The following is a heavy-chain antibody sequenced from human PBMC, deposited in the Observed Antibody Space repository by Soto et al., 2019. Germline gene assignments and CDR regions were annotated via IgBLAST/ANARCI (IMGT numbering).Heavy chain of an antibody. CDR1: GYGFTTYG. CDR2: ISAHNCNT. CDR3: ARGRSGDY. Sequence: QVHLVQSGAEVKKPGASVKVSCKGSGYGFTTYGITWVRQAPGQGLEWMAWISAHNCNTNYAQKLQGRVTVTIDTSTSTAYMELRSLRSDDTAVYYCARGRSGDYWGQGALVTVSS. J-gene: IGHJ4*02. V-gene: IGHV1-18*01.